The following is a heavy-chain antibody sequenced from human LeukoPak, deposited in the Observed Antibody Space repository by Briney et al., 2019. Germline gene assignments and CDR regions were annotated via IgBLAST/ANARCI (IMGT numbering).Heavy chain of an antibody. CDR2: INQSGST. CDR1: GGSITSYY. Sequence: SETLSLTCTVSGGSITSYYWSWIRQPPGKGLEWIGEINQSGSTNYNPSLKSRVTISVDTSKNQFSLKLGSVTAADTAVYYCARGGRMTSVTTAWGQGTLVTVSS. D-gene: IGHD4-17*01. V-gene: IGHV4-34*01. CDR3: ARGGRMTSVTTA. J-gene: IGHJ4*02.